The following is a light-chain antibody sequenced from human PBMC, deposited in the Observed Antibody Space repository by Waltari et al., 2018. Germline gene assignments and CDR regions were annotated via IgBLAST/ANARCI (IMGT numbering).Light chain of an antibody. CDR1: QDIGTW. CDR2: KAS. V-gene: IGKV1-5*03. J-gene: IGKJ1*01. CDR3: QQFDTYPWT. Sequence: DIQLTQSPSTLSASVGDRVTITCRASQDIGTWLAWYQQKPGKAPKLLLYKASRLQSGVPSRFSGRGSGTEFTLTISSLQPEDFATCYCQQFDTYPWTFGQGTKVDIK.